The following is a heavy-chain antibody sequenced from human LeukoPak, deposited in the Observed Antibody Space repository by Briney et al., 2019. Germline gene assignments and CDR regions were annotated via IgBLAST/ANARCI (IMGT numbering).Heavy chain of an antibody. V-gene: IGHV3-30*02. CDR2: IRYDGSNK. CDR1: GFTFSDYY. J-gene: IGHJ3*02. CDR3: ARGGSYLSAFDI. Sequence: GGSLRLSCAASGFTFSDYYMSWIRQAPDKGLEWVAFIRYDGSNKYYADSVKGRFTISRDNSKNTLYLQMNSLRAEDTAVYYCARGGSYLSAFDIWGQGTMVTVSS. D-gene: IGHD1-26*01.